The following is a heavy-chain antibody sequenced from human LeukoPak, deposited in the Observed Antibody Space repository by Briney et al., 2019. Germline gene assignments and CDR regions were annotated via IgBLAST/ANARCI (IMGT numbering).Heavy chain of an antibody. CDR1: GASISTYS. Sequence: SETLSLTCTVSGASISTYSWNWIRQAPGRGLEWIGYMSYSGSTDYNPSLKSRVTISVDTSKNQFSLKLSSVTAADTAVYYCARQTVLGLPLGYAFDIWGQGTMVTVSS. J-gene: IGHJ3*02. CDR3: ARQTVLGLPLGYAFDI. CDR2: MSYSGST. V-gene: IGHV4-59*08. D-gene: IGHD3-16*01.